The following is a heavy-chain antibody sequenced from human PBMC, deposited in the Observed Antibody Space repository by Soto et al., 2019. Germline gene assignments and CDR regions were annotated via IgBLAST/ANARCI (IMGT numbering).Heavy chain of an antibody. Sequence: PAETLSLTGTVSGGFISSSNYYWACSRQPTGKGLEWIWSMYSSGSTYYNPSRKSRVAIFIDTSKNHFSLRLNSATAADTAVYFCARHVGGYYSMDVWGQGTTVTVSS. CDR3: ARHVGGYYSMDV. V-gene: IGHV4-39*01. J-gene: IGHJ6*02. CDR1: GGFISSSNYY. CDR2: MYSSGST.